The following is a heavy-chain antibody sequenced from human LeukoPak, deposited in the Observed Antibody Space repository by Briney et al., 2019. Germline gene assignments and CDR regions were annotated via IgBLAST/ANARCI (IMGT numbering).Heavy chain of an antibody. D-gene: IGHD6-19*01. CDR2: ISSSSSYI. CDR3: ARGSGWRFDF. Sequence: GGSLRLSCAASGFTFSSYSMNWVRQAPGKGLEWVSSISSSSSYIYYADSVKGRFTISRDNAKNILFLQMNSLRAEDTAVYHCARGSGWRFDFWGQGTLVTVSS. V-gene: IGHV3-21*04. J-gene: IGHJ4*02. CDR1: GFTFSSYS.